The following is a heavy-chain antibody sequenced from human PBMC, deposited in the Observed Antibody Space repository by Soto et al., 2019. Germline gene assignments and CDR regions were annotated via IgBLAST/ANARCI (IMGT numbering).Heavy chain of an antibody. J-gene: IGHJ6*01. CDR1: GFTFSSYG. CDR3: AKGGYSSSWSQIYYYYGMDV. Sequence: QVQLVESGGGVVQPGRSLRLSCAASGFTFSSYGMHWVRQAPGKGLEWVAVISYDGSNKYYADSVKGRFTISRDNSKNTLYPQMNSLRAEDTAVYYCAKGGYSSSWSQIYYYYGMDVW. D-gene: IGHD6-13*01. V-gene: IGHV3-30*18. CDR2: ISYDGSNK.